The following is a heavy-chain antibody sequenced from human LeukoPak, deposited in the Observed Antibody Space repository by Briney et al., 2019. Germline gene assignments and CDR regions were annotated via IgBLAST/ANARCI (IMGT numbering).Heavy chain of an antibody. CDR1: GFTFSNYY. CDR3: AREGERAWEMATTYYFDY. J-gene: IGHJ4*02. V-gene: IGHV3-11*01. D-gene: IGHD5-24*01. Sequence: GGSLRLSCEASGFTFSNYYMSWIRQAPGKGLEWVSHIKGNGATTYYADSVRGRFTISRDNAKNSLFLQMNSLRVDDTATYYCAREGERAWEMATTYYFDYWGQGTLVTVSS. CDR2: IKGNGATT.